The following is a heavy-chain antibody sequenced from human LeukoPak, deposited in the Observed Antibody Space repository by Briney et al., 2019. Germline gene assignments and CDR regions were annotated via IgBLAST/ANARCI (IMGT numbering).Heavy chain of an antibody. V-gene: IGHV3-53*01. CDR3: ARDLHYYGSGSSTRLNYYYYGMDV. D-gene: IGHD3-10*01. CDR2: IYSGGST. CDR1: GVTFSIYA. J-gene: IGHJ6*04. Sequence: GGSLRLSCAASGVTFSIYAMSWVRQAPGKGLEWVSVIYSGGSTYYAASVKGRFTISRDKSKNTMYLQMNSLRAADTAVCYCARDLHYYGSGSSTRLNYYYYGMDVWGKGTTVTVSS.